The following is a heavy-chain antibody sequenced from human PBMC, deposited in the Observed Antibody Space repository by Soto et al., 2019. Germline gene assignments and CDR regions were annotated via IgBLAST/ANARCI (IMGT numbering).Heavy chain of an antibody. Sequence: SLRLSWSASQFTFDDYARDWVRHDPGKGLEWVSGISWNSGSIGYADSVKGRFTISRDNAKNSLYLQMNSLRAEDTALYYCAKDLTSRPYYMDVWGKGTTVTVSS. D-gene: IGHD2-2*01. CDR3: AKDLTSRPYYMDV. V-gene: IGHV3-9*01. CDR1: QFTFDDYA. CDR2: ISWNSGSI. J-gene: IGHJ6*03.